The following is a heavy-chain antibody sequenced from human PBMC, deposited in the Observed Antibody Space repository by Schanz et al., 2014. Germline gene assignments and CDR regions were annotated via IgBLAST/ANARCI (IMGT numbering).Heavy chain of an antibody. J-gene: IGHJ5*02. V-gene: IGHV3-48*01. Sequence: EVQLVESGGGVVQPGRSLRLSCAASGFTFSSYGMHWVRQAPGKGLEWVSYISSASSTINYADSVKGRFTISRDNAKNSLFLQMNSLRAEDTAVYYCARAGYDADNWFDPWGQGTLVTVSS. CDR3: ARAGYDADNWFDP. CDR1: GFTFSSYG. CDR2: ISSASSTI. D-gene: IGHD2-2*01.